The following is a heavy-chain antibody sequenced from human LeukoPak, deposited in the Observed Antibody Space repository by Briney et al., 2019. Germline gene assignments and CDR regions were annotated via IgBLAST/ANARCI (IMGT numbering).Heavy chain of an antibody. CDR2: ISYDGSNK. CDR1: EFSFSGYA. D-gene: IGHD2-21*02. V-gene: IGHV3-30*04. J-gene: IGHJ4*02. CDR3: ARDPCSAGCYRFDY. Sequence: GGSLRLSCAASEFSFSGYAMHWVRQAPGKGLEWVAVISYDGSNKHYADSVKGRFTISRDNAKNSLYLQMNSLRAEDTAVYYCARDPCSAGCYRFDYWGQGTLVTVSS.